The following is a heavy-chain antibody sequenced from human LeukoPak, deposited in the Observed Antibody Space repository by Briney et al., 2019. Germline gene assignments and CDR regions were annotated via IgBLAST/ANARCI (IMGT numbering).Heavy chain of an antibody. J-gene: IGHJ4*02. V-gene: IGHV3-9*01. CDR1: GFTFDDYA. CDR2: ISWNSGSI. CDR3: AKDTSFRVAVAGIDY. Sequence: PGGSLRLSCAASGFTFDDYAMHWVRQAPGKGLEWVSGISWNSGSIGYADSVKGRFTISRDNAKNSLYLQMYSLRAEDTALYYCAKDTSFRVAVAGIDYWGQGTLVTVSS. D-gene: IGHD6-19*01.